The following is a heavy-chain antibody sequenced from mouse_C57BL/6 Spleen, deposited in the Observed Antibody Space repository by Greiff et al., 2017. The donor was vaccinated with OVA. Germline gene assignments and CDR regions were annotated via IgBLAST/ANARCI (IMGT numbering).Heavy chain of an antibody. V-gene: IGHV14-4*01. Sequence: VQLKQSGAELVRPGASVKLSCTASGFNIKDDYMHWVKQRPEQGLEWIGWIDPENGDTEYASKFQGKATITADTSSNTAYLQLSSLTSEDTAVYYCTTWGGYYRAWFAYWGQGTLVTVSA. CDR3: TTWGGYYRAWFAY. J-gene: IGHJ3*01. CDR1: GFNIKDDY. D-gene: IGHD2-3*01. CDR2: IDPENGDT.